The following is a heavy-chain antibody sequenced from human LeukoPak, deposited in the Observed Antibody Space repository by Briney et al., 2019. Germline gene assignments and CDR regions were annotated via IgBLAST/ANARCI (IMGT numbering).Heavy chain of an antibody. CDR3: AKTLSRWYSRVDSDY. CDR2: ISGSGGST. V-gene: IGHV3-23*01. J-gene: IGHJ4*02. CDR1: GFTFSSYA. D-gene: IGHD6-13*01. Sequence: PGGSLRLSRAASGFTFSSYAMSWVRQAPGKGLEWVSAISGSGGSTYYADSVKGRFTISRDNSKNTLYLQMNSLRAEDTAVYYCAKTLSRWYSRVDSDYWGQGTLVTVSS.